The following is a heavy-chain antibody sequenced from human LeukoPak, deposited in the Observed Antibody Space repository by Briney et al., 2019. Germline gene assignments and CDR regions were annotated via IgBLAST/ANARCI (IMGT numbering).Heavy chain of an antibody. V-gene: IGHV3-33*01. CDR1: GFPFSNYG. Sequence: PGRSLRLSCAASGFPFSNYGMHWVRQAPGKGLEWVAVIWYDGSKKYYADSVKGRFIFSRDNSQRTLYLQMNSLTAEDTAVYYCARAVLSGTPYHYSLDVWGQGTTVTVSS. CDR3: ARAVLSGTPYHYSLDV. D-gene: IGHD1-20*01. J-gene: IGHJ6*02. CDR2: IWYDGSKK.